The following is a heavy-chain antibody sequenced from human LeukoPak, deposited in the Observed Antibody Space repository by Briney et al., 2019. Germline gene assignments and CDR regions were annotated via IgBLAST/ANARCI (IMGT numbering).Heavy chain of an antibody. V-gene: IGHV4-34*01. CDR2: INHSGST. J-gene: IGHJ6*03. CDR3: ARQGEGIWFGEYDYYYYYMDV. CDR1: GGSFSGYY. Sequence: SETLSLTCAVYGGSFSGYYWSWIRQPPGKGLEWIGEINHSGSTNYNPSLKSRATISVDTSKNQFSLKLSSVTAADTAVYYCARQGEGIWFGEYDYYYYYMDVWGKGTTVTISS. D-gene: IGHD3-10*01.